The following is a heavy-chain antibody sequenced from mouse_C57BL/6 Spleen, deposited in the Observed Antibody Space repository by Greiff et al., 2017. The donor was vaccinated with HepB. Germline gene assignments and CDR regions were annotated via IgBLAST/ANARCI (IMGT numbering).Heavy chain of an antibody. Sequence: EVQLVESGGGLVKPGGSLKLSCAASGFTFSDYGMHWVRQAPEKGLEWVAYISSGSSTIYYADTVKGRFTISRDNAKITLFLQMTSLRSEDTAMYYCARGYYGSSYERYAMDYWGQGTSVTVSS. D-gene: IGHD1-1*01. V-gene: IGHV5-17*01. CDR1: GFTFSDYG. J-gene: IGHJ4*01. CDR2: ISSGSSTI. CDR3: ARGYYGSSYERYAMDY.